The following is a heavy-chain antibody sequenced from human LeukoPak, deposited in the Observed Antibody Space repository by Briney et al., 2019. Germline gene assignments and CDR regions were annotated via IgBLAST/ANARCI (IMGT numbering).Heavy chain of an antibody. J-gene: IGHJ4*02. Sequence: PVGSLRVSCAVPGNTLINDGMSWVRQALGKRLEWGAGTSGSGGSTNSAESVKGGVSISRDNPTNTLFMQITSLRAEDTAVYLLTNRGVEIRVILVWFHREAYSFDSWGQGALVTVSS. CDR1: GNTLINDG. CDR2: TSGSGGST. CDR3: TNRGVEIRVILVWFHREAYSFDS. V-gene: IGHV3-23*01. D-gene: IGHD3-9*01.